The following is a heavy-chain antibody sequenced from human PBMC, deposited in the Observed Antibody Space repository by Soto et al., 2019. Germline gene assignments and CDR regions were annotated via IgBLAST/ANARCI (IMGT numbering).Heavy chain of an antibody. CDR2: INPNSGGT. V-gene: IGHV1-2*02. D-gene: IGHD3-22*01. CDR3: ARGYYYDSSGYYLFDY. Sequence: ASVKVSCKASGYTFTGYYMHWVRQAPGQGLEWMGWINPNSGGTNYAQKFQGRVTMTRDTSISTAYMELSRLRSDDTAVYYCARGYYYDSSGYYLFDYWGQGTLVTVS. J-gene: IGHJ4*02. CDR1: GYTFTGYY.